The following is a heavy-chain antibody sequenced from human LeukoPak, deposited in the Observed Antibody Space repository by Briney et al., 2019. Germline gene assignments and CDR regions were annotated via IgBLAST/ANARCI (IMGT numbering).Heavy chain of an antibody. J-gene: IGHJ4*02. CDR3: ATTARRGIAAAGNDY. V-gene: IGHV1-2*02. Sequence: GASVKVSCKASGYTFTGYYMHWVRQAPGQGLEWMGWINPNSGGTNYAQKFQGRVTMTRDTSISTAYMELSRLRSDDTAVYYCATTARRGIAAAGNDYWGQGTLVTVSS. CDR2: INPNSGGT. D-gene: IGHD6-13*01. CDR1: GYTFTGYY.